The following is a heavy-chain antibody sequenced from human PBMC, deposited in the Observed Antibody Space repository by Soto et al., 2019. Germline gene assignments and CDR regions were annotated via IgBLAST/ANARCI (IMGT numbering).Heavy chain of an antibody. V-gene: IGHV3-7*02. D-gene: IGHD6-13*01. J-gene: IGHJ4*02. CDR2: IKQDGSEK. Sequence: GGSLRLSCGASGFNFSGYWMTWVRQAPGKGLEWVANIKQDGSEKYYVDSVKGRFTISRDNAKNSLYLQMNSLRAEDTAVYYCATHPYSSGWYCWGQGTLVTVSS. CDR3: ATHPYSSGWYC. CDR1: GFNFSGYW.